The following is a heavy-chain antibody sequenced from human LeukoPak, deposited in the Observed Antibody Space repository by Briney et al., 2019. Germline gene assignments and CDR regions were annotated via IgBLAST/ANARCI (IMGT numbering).Heavy chain of an antibody. V-gene: IGHV1-18*01. CDR3: ARASYCSDGSCYSDY. CDR1: GYTFTSYS. CDR2: ISAYNGNT. J-gene: IGHJ4*02. Sequence: ASVKVSCKASGYTFTSYSISWVRQAPGQGLEWMGWISAYNGNTIYAQKFKGRVTMTTDTSTSTAYMELRSLKSDDTAVYYCARASYCSDGSCYSDYWGQGTLVTVSS. D-gene: IGHD2-15*01.